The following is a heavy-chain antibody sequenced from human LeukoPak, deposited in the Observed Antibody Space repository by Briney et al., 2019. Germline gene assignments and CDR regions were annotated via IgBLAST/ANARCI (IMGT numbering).Heavy chain of an antibody. CDR3: ARQSLSYYYGSGSYRHYYYYMDV. V-gene: IGHV5-51*01. D-gene: IGHD3-10*01. Sequence: GESLKISCKGSGYSFTSYWIGWVRQMPGKGLEWMGIIYLGDSGTRYSPSFQGQVTISADKSISTAYLQWSSLKASGTAMYYCARQSLSYYYGSGSYRHYYYYMDVWGKGTTVTVSS. CDR2: IYLGDSGT. CDR1: GYSFTSYW. J-gene: IGHJ6*03.